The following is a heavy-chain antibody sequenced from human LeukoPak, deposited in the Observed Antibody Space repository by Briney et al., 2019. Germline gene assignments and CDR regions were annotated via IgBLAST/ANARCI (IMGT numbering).Heavy chain of an antibody. CDR2: IIPIFGTA. CDR3: AREQAVAGTFAFDI. J-gene: IGHJ3*02. V-gene: IGHV1-69*13. D-gene: IGHD6-19*01. CDR1: GGTFSSYA. Sequence: SVKVSCKASGGTFSSYAISWVRQAPGQGLEWMGGIIPIFGTANYAQKFQGRVTITADESTSTAYMELSSLRSEDTAVYYCAREQAVAGTFAFDIWGQGTMITVSS.